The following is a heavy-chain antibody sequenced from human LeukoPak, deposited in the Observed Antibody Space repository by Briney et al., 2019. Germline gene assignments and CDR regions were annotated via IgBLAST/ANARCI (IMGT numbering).Heavy chain of an antibody. CDR2: ISSRSSYI. J-gene: IGHJ3*02. CDR3: ARADEHDFWSGYRPDGFDI. D-gene: IGHD3-3*01. CDR1: GFTFSTYR. V-gene: IGHV3-21*01. Sequence: GGSLRLSCAASGFTFSTYRMNWVRQAPGKGLGWVSSISSRSSYIYYADSVRGRFTISRDNAKNSLYLQMNSLRAEDTAVYYCARADEHDFWSGYRPDGFDIWGQGTMVTVSS.